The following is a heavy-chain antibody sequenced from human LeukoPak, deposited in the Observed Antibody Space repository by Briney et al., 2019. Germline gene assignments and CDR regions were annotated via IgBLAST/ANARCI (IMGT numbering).Heavy chain of an antibody. CDR1: GFTFSNYA. Sequence: GGSLRLSCATSGFTFSNYAMSWVRQAPGKGLEWVSAISGSGDSTYNADSVKGRLTISRDNSKNTLYLQMNGLRAEDTAVYYCAKDLPYAYYMDVWGKGTTVTVSS. V-gene: IGHV3-23*01. J-gene: IGHJ6*03. D-gene: IGHD4-17*01. CDR3: AKDLPYAYYMDV. CDR2: ISGSGDST.